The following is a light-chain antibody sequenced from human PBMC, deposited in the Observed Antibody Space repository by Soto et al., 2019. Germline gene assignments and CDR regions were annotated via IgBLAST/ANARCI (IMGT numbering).Light chain of an antibody. CDR3: QQYYDWPIT. V-gene: IGKV3-15*01. CDR1: QSVGSN. CDR2: VAS. J-gene: IGKJ5*01. Sequence: EIVLTQSPATLSVSPRERATLSCRASQSVGSNLAWYQHKPGQTPRLLMYVASTRATGIPARFSGSGSGTEFTLTISSLQSEDFAVYYCQQYYDWPITFGQGTRLEIK.